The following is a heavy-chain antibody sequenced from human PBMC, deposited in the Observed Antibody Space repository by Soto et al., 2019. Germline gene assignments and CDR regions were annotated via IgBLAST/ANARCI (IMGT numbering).Heavy chain of an antibody. CDR2: IKSKTDGGTT. V-gene: IGHV3-15*07. J-gene: IGHJ6*02. D-gene: IGHD3-3*01. Sequence: GGSLRLSCAASGFTFSNAWMNWVRQAPGKGLEWVGRIKSKTDGGTTDYAAPVKGRFTISRDDSKNTLYLQMNSLKTEDTAVYYCTTADDFWSGYYPPIYYYGMDVWGQGTTVTVSS. CDR1: GFTFSNAW. CDR3: TTADDFWSGYYPPIYYYGMDV.